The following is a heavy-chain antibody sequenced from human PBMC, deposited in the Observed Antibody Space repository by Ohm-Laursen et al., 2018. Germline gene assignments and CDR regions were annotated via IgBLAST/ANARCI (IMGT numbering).Heavy chain of an antibody. D-gene: IGHD2-15*01. CDR1: GFTFSSYG. V-gene: IGHV3-33*01. J-gene: IGHJ3*02. CDR2: IWYDGSNK. CDR3: ASLGYCSGGSCLWAFDI. Sequence: SLRLSCAASGFTFSSYGMHWVRQAPGKGLEWVAVIWYDGSNKYYADSVKGRFTISRDNSKNTLFLQMSSLRAEDTAVYYCASLGYCSGGSCLWAFDIWGQGTMVTVSS.